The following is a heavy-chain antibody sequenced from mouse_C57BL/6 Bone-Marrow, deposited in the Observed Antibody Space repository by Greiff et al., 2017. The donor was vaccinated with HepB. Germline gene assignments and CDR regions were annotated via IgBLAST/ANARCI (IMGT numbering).Heavy chain of an antibody. CDR2: ISYDGSN. Sequence: EVQLQESGPSLVKPSQSLSLTCSVTGYSITSGYYWNWIRQFPGNKLEWMGYISYDGSNNYNPSLKNRISITRDTSKNQFFLKLNSVTTEDTATYYCARGGDFDYWGQGTTLTVSS. CDR3: ARGGDFDY. J-gene: IGHJ2*01. V-gene: IGHV3-6*01. CDR1: GYSITSGYY.